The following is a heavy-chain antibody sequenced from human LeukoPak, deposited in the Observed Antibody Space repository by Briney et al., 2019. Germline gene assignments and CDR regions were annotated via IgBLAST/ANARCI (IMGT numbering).Heavy chain of an antibody. J-gene: IGHJ6*02. CDR3: AKGGRVRGVIRYYYYGMDV. CDR1: GFTFSSYA. Sequence: PGGSLRLSCAASGFTFSSYAMSWVRQAPGKGLEWVSAVSGSGGSTYYADSVKGRFTISRDNSKNTLYLQMNSLRAEDTAVYYCAKGGRVRGVIRYYYYGMDVWGQGTTVTVSS. CDR2: VSGSGGST. D-gene: IGHD3-10*01. V-gene: IGHV3-23*01.